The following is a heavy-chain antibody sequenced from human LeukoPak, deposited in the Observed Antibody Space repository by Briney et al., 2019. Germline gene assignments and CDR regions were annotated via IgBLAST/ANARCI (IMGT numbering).Heavy chain of an antibody. V-gene: IGHV3-30*18. CDR3: AKAIDYSNAPPWY. J-gene: IGHJ4*02. CDR1: GFTFSSYG. D-gene: IGHD4-11*01. CDR2: ISYDGSNK. Sequence: AGGSLRLSCAASGFTFSSYGMHWVRQAPGKGLEWVAVISYDGSNKYYADSVKGRFTISRDNSKNTLYLQMNSLRAEDTAVYYCAKAIDYSNAPPWYWGQGTLVTVSS.